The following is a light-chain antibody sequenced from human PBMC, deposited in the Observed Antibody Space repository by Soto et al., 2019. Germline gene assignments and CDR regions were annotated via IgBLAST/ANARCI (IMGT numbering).Light chain of an antibody. J-gene: IGKJ2*01. CDR3: HQRSNWPLMYT. CDR1: QSVSSY. V-gene: IGKV3-11*01. Sequence: EIVLTQSPATLSLSPGERATLSCRASQSVSSYLAWYQQKPGQAPRLLIYDTSNRATGIPARFSGSGSGTDFTLTISSLEPEDFAVYYCHQRSNWPLMYTFGQGTKLEIK. CDR2: DTS.